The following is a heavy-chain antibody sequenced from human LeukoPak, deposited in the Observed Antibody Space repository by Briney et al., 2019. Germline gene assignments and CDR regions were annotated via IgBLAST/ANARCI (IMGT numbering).Heavy chain of an antibody. J-gene: IGHJ5*02. CDR3: AKQEWTTIFGVVSYNWLDP. V-gene: IGHV3-53*05. CDR2: IYSGGST. Sequence: GGSPRLSCAASGFTVSSNYMSWVRQAPGKGLEWVSVIYSGGSTYYADSVKGRFTISRDNSKNTLYLQMNSLRAEDTAVYYCAKQEWTTIFGVVSYNWLDPWGQGTLVTVSS. CDR1: GFTVSSNY. D-gene: IGHD3-3*01.